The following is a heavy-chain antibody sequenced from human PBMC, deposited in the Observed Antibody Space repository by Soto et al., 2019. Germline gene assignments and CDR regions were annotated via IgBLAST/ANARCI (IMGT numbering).Heavy chain of an antibody. CDR2: VFSSGTT. CDR1: GGSVSNYY. J-gene: IGHJ4*02. D-gene: IGHD2-15*01. Sequence: SETLSLTCTVSGGSVSNYYWTWIRQPPGKGLEWIGYVFSSGTTNYSPSLKSRVTISVDTSKNQFSLKLSSVTAADTAVYYCVGSKGYCSGGSCYISRYFDYWGQGTLVTVSA. CDR3: VGSKGYCSGGSCYISRYFDY. V-gene: IGHV4-59*02.